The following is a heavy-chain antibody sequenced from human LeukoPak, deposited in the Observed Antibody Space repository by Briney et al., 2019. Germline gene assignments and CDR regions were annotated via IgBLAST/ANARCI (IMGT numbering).Heavy chain of an antibody. Sequence: GGSLRLSCAASGFTFSSYWMSWVRQAPGKGLEWVANIKQDGSEKYYVDSVKGRFTISRDNAKNTLYLQMNSLRAEDTAVYYCAREVVVVVAAKLGHYYYYYMDVWGKGTTVTVSS. CDR2: IKQDGSEK. CDR3: AREVVVVVAAKLGHYYYYYMDV. J-gene: IGHJ6*03. CDR1: GFTFSSYW. V-gene: IGHV3-7*01. D-gene: IGHD2-15*01.